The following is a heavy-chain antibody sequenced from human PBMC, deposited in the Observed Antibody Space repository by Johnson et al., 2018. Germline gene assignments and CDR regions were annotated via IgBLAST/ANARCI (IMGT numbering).Heavy chain of an antibody. CDR1: GYSFNSYW. CDR3: ARLTAYDAFDI. CDR2: IYPGDSDT. J-gene: IGHJ3*02. D-gene: IGHD1-14*01. Sequence: VQLVESGAEVKKXGESLKISCKGSGYSFNSYWIGWVRQMPGKGLEWMGIIYPGDSDTRYSPSFQGQVTMSADKSISTAYRQWSSLKASDTAMYYCARLTAYDAFDIWGQGTMVTVSS. V-gene: IGHV5-51*03.